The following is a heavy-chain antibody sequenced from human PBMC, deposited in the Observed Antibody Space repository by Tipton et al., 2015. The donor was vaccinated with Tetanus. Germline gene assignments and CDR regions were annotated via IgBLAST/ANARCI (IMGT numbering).Heavy chain of an antibody. CDR3: ARASVTILRGVMIRGTGWFDP. V-gene: IGHV4-30-4*01. J-gene: IGHJ5*02. D-gene: IGHD3-10*01. Sequence: TLSLTCTVSGGSISSGDYYWSWIRQPPGKGLEWIGYIYYSGSTYYNPSLKSRVTISVDTSKNQFSLKLSSVTAADTAVYYCARASVTILRGVMIRGTGWFDPWGQGTLVTVSS. CDR2: IYYSGST. CDR1: GGSISSGDYY.